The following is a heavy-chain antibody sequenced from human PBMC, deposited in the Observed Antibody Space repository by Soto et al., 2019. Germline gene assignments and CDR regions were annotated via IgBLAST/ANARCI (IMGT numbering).Heavy chain of an antibody. Sequence: SQTLSLTCAISGDSVSSNSDAWNWIRQSPSRGLEWLGRTYYRSKWYNDYAVSVKSRIIINPDTSKNQFSLHLNSVTPEDTAVYYCARAYGSGLYYYYGMDVWGQGTTVTVSS. D-gene: IGHD3-10*01. CDR2: TYYRSKWYN. CDR3: ARAYGSGLYYYYGMDV. V-gene: IGHV6-1*01. CDR1: GDSVSSNSDA. J-gene: IGHJ6*02.